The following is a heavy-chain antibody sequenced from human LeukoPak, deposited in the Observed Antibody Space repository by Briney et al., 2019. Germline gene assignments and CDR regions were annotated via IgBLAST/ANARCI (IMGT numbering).Heavy chain of an antibody. Sequence: ASVKVSCKASGGTFSSYAISWVRQAPGQGLEWMGGIIPIFGTANYAQKFQGRVTITADKSTSTAYMELNSLRAEDTAVYYCANLGRDGYNSLHLWGQGTLVTVSS. D-gene: IGHD5-24*01. CDR3: ANLGRDGYNSLHL. CDR1: GGTFSSYA. V-gene: IGHV1-69*06. J-gene: IGHJ5*02. CDR2: IIPIFGTA.